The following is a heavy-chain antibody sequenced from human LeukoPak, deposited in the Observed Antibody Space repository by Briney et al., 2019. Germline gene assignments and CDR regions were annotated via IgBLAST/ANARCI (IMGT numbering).Heavy chain of an antibody. J-gene: IGHJ4*02. CDR3: AREYNSRATFDY. CDR2: IHSSGNYI. V-gene: IGHV3-21*05. Sequence: TGGSLRLSCTASASGVDFSSHSMNWVRQAPGKGLEWISYIHSSGNYIFDAASVKGRFTVSRDNARNSLYLQMNSLRAEDTAIYYCAREYNSRATFDYWGQGTPVTVSS. CDR1: ASGVDFSSHS. D-gene: IGHD1-14*01.